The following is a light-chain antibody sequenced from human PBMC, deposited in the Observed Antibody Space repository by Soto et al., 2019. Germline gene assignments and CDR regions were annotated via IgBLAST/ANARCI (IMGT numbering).Light chain of an antibody. CDR3: QQYVISPLT. Sequence: EILLTLSPGALSLSLEERVTLSCRASQSVSNNYVAWYQQKPGQAPKLLISAASNRPSGIPARFSAWGSGTDFTLTISSVEPADFASYYCQQYVISPLTFGEGTRLDIK. V-gene: IGKV3-20*01. J-gene: IGKJ5*01. CDR1: QSVSNNY. CDR2: AAS.